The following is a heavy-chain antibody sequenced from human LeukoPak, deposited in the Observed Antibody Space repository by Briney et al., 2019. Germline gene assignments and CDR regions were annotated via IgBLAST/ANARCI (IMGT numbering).Heavy chain of an antibody. CDR3: ARGGPSSRFDY. CDR1: GGSFSGYY. CDR2: ISSSGSAI. J-gene: IGHJ4*02. Sequence: KSSETLSLTCAVYGGSFSGYYMSWIRQAPEKGLEWVSYISSSGSAIYYADSVKGRFTISRDNAKNSLYLQMNSLRAEDTAVYYCARGGPSSRFDYWDQGTLVTVSS. V-gene: IGHV3-11*04.